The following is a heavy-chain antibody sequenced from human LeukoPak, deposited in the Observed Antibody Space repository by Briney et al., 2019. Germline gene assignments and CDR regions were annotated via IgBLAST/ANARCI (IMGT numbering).Heavy chain of an antibody. V-gene: IGHV1-2*02. CDR2: INPNSGGT. Sequence: ASVKVSCKASGYTFTGYYMHWVRQAPGQGLEWMGWINPNSGGTNYAQKFQGRVTMTRDTSISTAYMELSRLRSDDTAVYYCARAGRITMIVVVITGRDAFDIWGQGTMVTVSS. D-gene: IGHD3-22*01. J-gene: IGHJ3*02. CDR3: ARAGRITMIVVVITGRDAFDI. CDR1: GYTFTGYY.